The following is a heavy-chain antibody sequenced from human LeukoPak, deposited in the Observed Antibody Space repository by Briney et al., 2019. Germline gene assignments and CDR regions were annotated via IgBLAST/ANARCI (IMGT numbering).Heavy chain of an antibody. Sequence: PGGSLRLSCAASGFTFSNYAMTWVRQAPGKGLEWVSVVSSGAISTHYADSVTGRFTISRDNSKSTLYLQMNSLTAEDTAVYYCAKGGSGYDPPYYYMYVWGKGTTVTVSS. J-gene: IGHJ6*03. CDR2: VSSGAIST. CDR3: AKGGSGYDPPYYYMYV. D-gene: IGHD5-12*01. CDR1: GFTFSNYA. V-gene: IGHV3-23*01.